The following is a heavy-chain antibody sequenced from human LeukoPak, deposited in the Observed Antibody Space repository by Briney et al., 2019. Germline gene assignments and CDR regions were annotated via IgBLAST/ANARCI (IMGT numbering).Heavy chain of an antibody. CDR2: IRYDGSNK. Sequence: GGSLRLSCAASGFTFSSYGMHWVRQAPGKGLEWVAFIRYDGSNKYYADSVKGRFTISRDNSKNTLYLQMNSLRAEDTAVYYCAKDPHDYGDPERDYYYGMDVWGQGTTVTVSS. V-gene: IGHV3-30*02. D-gene: IGHD4-17*01. J-gene: IGHJ6*02. CDR3: AKDPHDYGDPERDYYYGMDV. CDR1: GFTFSSYG.